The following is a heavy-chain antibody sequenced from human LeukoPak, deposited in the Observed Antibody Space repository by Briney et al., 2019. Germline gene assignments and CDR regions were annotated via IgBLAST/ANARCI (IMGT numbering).Heavy chain of an antibody. CDR2: INHSGST. CDR1: GGSFSGYY. J-gene: IGHJ5*02. CDR3: AKGFTVYDYFWGGYLSRSWFTP. V-gene: IGHV4-34*01. Sequence: SETLSLTCAVYGGSFSGYYWSWIRQPPGKGLEWIGEINHSGSTNYNPSLKSRVTISVDTSKNQSSLKLSSVTAADTAVYYCAKGFTVYDYFWGGYLSRSWFTPWGQEPRATV. D-gene: IGHD3-16*02.